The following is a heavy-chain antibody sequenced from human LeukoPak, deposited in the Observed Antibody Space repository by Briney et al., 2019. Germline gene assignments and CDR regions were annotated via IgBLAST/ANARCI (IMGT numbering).Heavy chain of an antibody. CDR2: ISAYNGNT. CDR3: ARHSRRFGEMSDAFDI. V-gene: IGHV1-18*01. CDR1: GYIFTTYG. J-gene: IGHJ3*02. D-gene: IGHD3-10*01. Sequence: ASVTVSCKASGYIFTTYGISWVRQAPGQGLEWMGWISAYNGNTNYEQKLQGRVTMTRDTSTSTAYMELTSLRSDDTAVYYCARHSRRFGEMSDAFDIWGQGTMVTVSS.